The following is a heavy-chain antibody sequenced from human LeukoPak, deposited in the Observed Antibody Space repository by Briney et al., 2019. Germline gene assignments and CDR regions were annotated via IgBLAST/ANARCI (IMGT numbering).Heavy chain of an antibody. Sequence: SETLSLTYTAADASMSSYYWSWIRQPPGRGLEWIGYIYYSGNTNSSPSLGSRVTMSLDASKNQFSLKVNSVTAADTAMYYCASSRRAAVAGRFDSWGQGTLVTVSS. J-gene: IGHJ4*02. CDR3: ASSRRAAVAGRFDS. D-gene: IGHD6-19*01. CDR1: DASMSSYY. V-gene: IGHV4-59*08. CDR2: IYYSGNT.